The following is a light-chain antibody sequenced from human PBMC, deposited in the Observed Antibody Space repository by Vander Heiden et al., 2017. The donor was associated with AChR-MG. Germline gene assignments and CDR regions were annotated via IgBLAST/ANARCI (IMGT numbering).Light chain of an antibody. CDR3: QSYVSSLSSGV. CDR2: GDT. Sequence: QCVPTQPPQVPLHPAQWVTICGTGSGANIGAGYAVHWYQRLPGTAPKCLIYGDTDRRSGVPDRFTGSKSGSTASLAITGLQAEDEADYYCQSYVSSLSSGVFGGGTKLTVL. CDR1: GANIGAGYA. V-gene: IGLV1-40*01. J-gene: IGLJ3*02.